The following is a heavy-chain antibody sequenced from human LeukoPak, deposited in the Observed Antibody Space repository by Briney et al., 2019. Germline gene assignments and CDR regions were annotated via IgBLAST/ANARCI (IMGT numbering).Heavy chain of an antibody. D-gene: IGHD6-19*01. CDR1: GFTFSSYS. CDR3: AREIAVDAFDI. J-gene: IGHJ3*02. V-gene: IGHV3-21*01. Sequence: GGSLRLSCAASGFTFSSYSMNWVRQAPGKGLEWVSSISSSSSSYIYYADSVKGRFTISRDNAKNSLYLQMNSLRAEDTAVYYCAREIAVDAFDIWGQGTMVTVSS. CDR2: ISSSSSSYI.